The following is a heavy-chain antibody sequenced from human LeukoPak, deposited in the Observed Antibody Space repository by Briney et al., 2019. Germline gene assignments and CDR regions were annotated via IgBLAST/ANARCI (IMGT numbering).Heavy chain of an antibody. CDR2: INPNSGGT. Sequence: ASVKVSCKAPGYTFTGYYMHWVRQAPGQGLEWMGWINPNSGGTNYAQKFQGRVTMTRDTSISTAYMELSRLRSDDTAVYYCARDRGYYYDSRTTETYLIWGQGTLVTVSS. V-gene: IGHV1-2*02. J-gene: IGHJ4*02. D-gene: IGHD3-22*01. CDR3: ARDRGYYYDSRTTETYLI. CDR1: GYTFTGYY.